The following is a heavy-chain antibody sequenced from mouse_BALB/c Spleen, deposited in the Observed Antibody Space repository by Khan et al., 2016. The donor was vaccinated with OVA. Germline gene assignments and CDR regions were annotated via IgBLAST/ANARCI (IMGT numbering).Heavy chain of an antibody. J-gene: IGHJ4*01. V-gene: IGHV9-3-1*01. Sequence: QIQLVQSGPELKKPGETVKISCKASGYTFTNYGMNWVKQSPGKALMWMGWINTYTGEPTYADDFKGRFAFSLETSATTAYLQINNLKNEDTATYCGARPPYFSYTLDYWGQGTSVTVSS. CDR2: INTYTGEP. CDR3: ARPPYFSYTLDY. CDR1: GYTFTNYG. D-gene: IGHD2-10*01.